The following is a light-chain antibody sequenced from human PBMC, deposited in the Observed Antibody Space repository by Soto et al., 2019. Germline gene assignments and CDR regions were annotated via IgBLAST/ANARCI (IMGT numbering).Light chain of an antibody. CDR3: SSYGGSNNFVV. CDR1: SSDVGGYNY. J-gene: IGLJ2*01. Sequence: QSALTQPPSASGSPGQSVTISCTGTSSDVGGYNYVSWYQQHPGKAPKFMIYEVSKRPSGVPDRFSGSKSGNTASLTVSGLQAEDKADYYCSSYGGSNNFVVFGGGTKLTVL. V-gene: IGLV2-8*01. CDR2: EVS.